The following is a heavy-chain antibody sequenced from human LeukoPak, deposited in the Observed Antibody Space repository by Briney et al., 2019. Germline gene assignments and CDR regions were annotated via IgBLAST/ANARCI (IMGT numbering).Heavy chain of an antibody. CDR2: MNPNSGNT. V-gene: IGHV1-8*03. Sequence: ASVKVSCKASGGTFSNYAFSWVRQATGQGLEWMGWMNPNSGNTGYAQKFQGRVTITRNTSISTAYMELSSLRSEDTAVYYCARGHYYGSGGYYIIDYWGQGTLVTVSS. CDR1: GGTFSNYA. CDR3: ARGHYYGSGGYYIIDY. D-gene: IGHD3-10*01. J-gene: IGHJ4*02.